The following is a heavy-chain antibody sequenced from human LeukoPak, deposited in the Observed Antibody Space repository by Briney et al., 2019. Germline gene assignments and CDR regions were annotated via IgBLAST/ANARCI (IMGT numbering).Heavy chain of an antibody. D-gene: IGHD3-22*01. CDR3: ARGDTYYYDSSGYSHAFDI. CDR2: IYHSGST. V-gene: IGHV4-30-2*01. CDR1: GGSISSGGYS. Sequence: SQTLSLTCAVSGGSISSGGYSWSWIRQPPGKGLEWIGYIYHSGSTYYNPSLKSRVTISVDRSKNQFSLKLSSVTAADTAVYYCARGDTYYYDSSGYSHAFDIWGQGTMVTVSS. J-gene: IGHJ3*02.